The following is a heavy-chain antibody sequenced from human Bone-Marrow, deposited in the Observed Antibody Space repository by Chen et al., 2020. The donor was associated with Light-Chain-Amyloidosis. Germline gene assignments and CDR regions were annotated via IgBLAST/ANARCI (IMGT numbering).Heavy chain of an antibody. J-gene: IGHJ1*01. CDR3: GRRREGDNFFD. CDR1: GYTFPNYW. V-gene: IGHV5-51*01. D-gene: IGHD1-1*01. CDR2: IYPDDSDA. Sequence: EVQLEQSGPEVKKPGESLKISCKGSGYTFPNYWIGWVRQMPGKGLEWMGVIYPDDSDARYSPSFEGRLTTSAAKSITTADLQWRSRKAADTAVLYCGRRREGDNFFDWGGGALLTVAS.